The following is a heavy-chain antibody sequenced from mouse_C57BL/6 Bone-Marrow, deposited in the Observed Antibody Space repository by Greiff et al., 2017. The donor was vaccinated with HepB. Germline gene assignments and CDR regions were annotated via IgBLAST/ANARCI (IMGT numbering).Heavy chain of an antibody. J-gene: IGHJ2*01. CDR1: GYTFTSYG. CDR2: IYPRSGNT. D-gene: IGHD1-1*02. V-gene: IGHV1-81*01. CDR3: ARGGESRDYFDY. Sequence: QVQLKESGAELARPGASVKLSCKASGYTFTSYGISWVKQRTGQGLEWIGEIYPRSGNTYYNEKFKGKATLTADKSSSTAYMELRSLTSEDSAVYFCARGGESRDYFDYWGQGTTLTVSS.